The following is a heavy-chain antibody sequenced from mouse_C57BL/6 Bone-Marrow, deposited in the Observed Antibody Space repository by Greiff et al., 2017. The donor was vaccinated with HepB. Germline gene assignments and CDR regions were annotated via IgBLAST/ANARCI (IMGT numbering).Heavy chain of an antibody. V-gene: IGHV1-18*01. Sequence: EVQLQQSGPELVKPGASVKIPCKASGYTFTDYNMDWVKQSHGKSLEWIGDINPNNGGTIYNQKFKGKATLTVDKSSSTAYMELRSLTSEDTAVYYCARKELSGTRGYFDVWGTGTTVTVSS. CDR2: INPNNGGT. D-gene: IGHD4-1*01. CDR1: GYTFTDYN. CDR3: ARKELSGTRGYFDV. J-gene: IGHJ1*03.